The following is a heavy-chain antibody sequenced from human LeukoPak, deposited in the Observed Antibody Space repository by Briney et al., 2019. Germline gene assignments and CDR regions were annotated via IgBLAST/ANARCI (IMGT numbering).Heavy chain of an antibody. CDR2: INPNSGGT. V-gene: IGHV1-2*02. Sequence: ASVKVSCKASGYTFTGYYMHWVRQAPGQGLEWMGWINPNSGGTNYAQKFQGRVTMTRDTSISTAYMELRSLRSEDTAVYYCAKGGTMVRGVNPLGDYGMDVWGQGTTVTVSS. CDR3: AKGGTMVRGVNPLGDYGMDV. J-gene: IGHJ6*02. CDR1: GYTFTGYY. D-gene: IGHD3-10*01.